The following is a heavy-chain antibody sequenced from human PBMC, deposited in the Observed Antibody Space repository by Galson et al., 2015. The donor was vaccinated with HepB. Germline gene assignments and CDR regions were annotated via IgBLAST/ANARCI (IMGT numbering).Heavy chain of an antibody. Sequence: SLRLSCAASGFSVSSNYMSWVRQAPGQGLERGSVIYSGGSTYDADSVKGRFTMSRDNSKNTLYLQMKRLRAEDTAVYYCARGARKDPYDYWGQGTLVTVSS. CDR3: ARGARKDPYDY. CDR2: IYSGGST. V-gene: IGHV3-66*02. CDR1: GFSVSSNY. J-gene: IGHJ4*02.